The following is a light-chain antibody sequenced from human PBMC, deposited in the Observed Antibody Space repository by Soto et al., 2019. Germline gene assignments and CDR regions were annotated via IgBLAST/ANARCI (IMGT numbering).Light chain of an antibody. J-gene: IGLJ3*02. Sequence: QSALTQPASVSGSPGQSITISCTGTSSDVGGYNYVSWYQQHPGKAPKLMIYEVSNRPSGVSNRFSGSKSGNTASLNISGLQAEDEADYYCSSYTSSHTWVFGGGTKLTVL. V-gene: IGLV2-14*01. CDR3: SSYTSSHTWV. CDR2: EVS. CDR1: SSDVGGYNY.